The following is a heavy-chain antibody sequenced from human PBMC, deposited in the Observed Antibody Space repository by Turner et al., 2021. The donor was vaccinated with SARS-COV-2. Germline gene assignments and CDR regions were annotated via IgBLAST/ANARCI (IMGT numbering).Heavy chain of an antibody. V-gene: IGHV3-30*18. J-gene: IGHJ4*02. CDR2: ISDDGSNK. Sequence: QVQLVESGGGVVQPGRSLRLSCAASGFTFSSYGMHWVRQAPGKGLEWVALISDDGSNKYYADSVKGRFTISRDNSKNTLYLQMNSLRAEDTAVYYCAKDLGSGWHWGQGTLVTVSS. CDR1: GFTFSSYG. D-gene: IGHD6-19*01. CDR3: AKDLGSGWH.